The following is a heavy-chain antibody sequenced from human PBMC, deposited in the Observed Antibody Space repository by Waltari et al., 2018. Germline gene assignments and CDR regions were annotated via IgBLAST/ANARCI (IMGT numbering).Heavy chain of an antibody. Sequence: QVQLVESGGGVVQPGRSLRLSCAASGFTFSSSAMHWVRHAPGKGLEWVAVISYDGSNKYYADSVKGRFTISRDNSKNTLYLQMNSLRAEDTAVYYCARSSSYSSSWFDYWGQGTLVTVSS. J-gene: IGHJ4*02. D-gene: IGHD6-13*01. CDR1: GFTFSSSA. V-gene: IGHV3-30-3*01. CDR3: ARSSSYSSSWFDY. CDR2: ISYDGSNK.